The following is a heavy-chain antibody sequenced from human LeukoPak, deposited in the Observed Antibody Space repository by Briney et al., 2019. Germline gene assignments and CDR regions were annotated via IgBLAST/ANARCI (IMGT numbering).Heavy chain of an antibody. CDR2: IISKANSYPP. J-gene: IGHJ4*02. Sequence: GGPLRLSCAASVFPFSGSAMHLVPEAPGKGPEWVGRIISKANSYPPAYAASSNGRITSHIDESKHTADLLMNSLKTDHTSVYYCTSPSTMVRGVILDYWGQGTLVTVSS. CDR1: VFPFSGSA. D-gene: IGHD3-10*01. CDR3: TSPSTMVRGVILDY. V-gene: IGHV3-73*01.